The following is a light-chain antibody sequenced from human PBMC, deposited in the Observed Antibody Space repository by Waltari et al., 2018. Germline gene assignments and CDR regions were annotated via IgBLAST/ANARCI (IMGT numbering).Light chain of an antibody. J-gene: IGLJ3*02. CDR3: HSRDTTTNRV. V-gene: IGLV3-19*01. CDR1: SLRRYY. CDR2: GNN. Sequence: SSELTQDPTISVALGQTVRITCQGDSLRRYYASWYRQRPGQAPILLIYGNNNRPSGSPDRFSGSTSGNMASLTITGAQAEDEADYYCHSRDTTTNRVFGRGTKLTVV.